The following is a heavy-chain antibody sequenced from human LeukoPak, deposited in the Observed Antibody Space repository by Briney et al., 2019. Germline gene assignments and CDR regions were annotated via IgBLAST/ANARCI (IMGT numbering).Heavy chain of an antibody. J-gene: IGHJ4*02. V-gene: IGHV4-59*12. CDR1: GGSISSYY. D-gene: IGHD6-19*01. CDR2: IYYSGST. CDR3: ARGRYSSGIDY. Sequence: SETLSLTCTVSGGSISSYYWSWIRQPPGKGLEWIGYIYYSGSTNYNPSLKSRVTISVDTSKNQFSLKLSSVTAADTAVYYCARGRYSSGIDYWGQGTLVTVSS.